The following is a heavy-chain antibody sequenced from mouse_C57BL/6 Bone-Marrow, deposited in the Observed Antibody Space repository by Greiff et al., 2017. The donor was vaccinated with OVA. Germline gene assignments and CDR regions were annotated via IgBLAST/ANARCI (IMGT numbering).Heavy chain of an antibody. CDR3: VRDGNSNYDYYAMDY. CDR1: GFTFSDYY. Sequence: EVKLVESEGGLVQPGSSMKLSCTASGFTFSDYYMAWVRQVPEKGLEWVANINSDGSSTYYLDSLKSRFIISRDKAKNILYLQMSSLKSEHTATYYCVRDGNSNYDYYAMDYWGQGTSVTVSS. V-gene: IGHV5-16*01. D-gene: IGHD2-5*01. J-gene: IGHJ4*01. CDR2: INSDGSST.